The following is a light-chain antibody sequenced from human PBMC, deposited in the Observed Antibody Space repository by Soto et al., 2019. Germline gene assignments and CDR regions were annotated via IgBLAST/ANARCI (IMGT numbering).Light chain of an antibody. V-gene: IGKV3D-20*02. CDR1: QSISSSY. Sequence: EIVLTPSPGTLSLSPGKTATLSCRASQSISSSYLAWYQQRPGKAPRLLIYGASSRATGIPARFRGSGSGTDFTLTISGLEPEDFAVYYCQLRNNWPPSITCGQGTRLEIK. CDR2: GAS. CDR3: QLRNNWPPSIT. J-gene: IGKJ5*01.